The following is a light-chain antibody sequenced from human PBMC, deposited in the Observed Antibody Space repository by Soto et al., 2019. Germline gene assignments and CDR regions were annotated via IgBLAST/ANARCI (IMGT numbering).Light chain of an antibody. Sequence: EIVLTQSPASLSLSPGERATLSCRASQSVRSSLGWYQQKPGQAPRLLISDASNRATGIPARFSGSGSGTDFTPAISSLEPEDCAVYYCQQCSNWPLITFGQGTRLEIK. CDR1: QSVRSS. V-gene: IGKV3-11*01. J-gene: IGKJ5*01. CDR3: QQCSNWPLIT. CDR2: DAS.